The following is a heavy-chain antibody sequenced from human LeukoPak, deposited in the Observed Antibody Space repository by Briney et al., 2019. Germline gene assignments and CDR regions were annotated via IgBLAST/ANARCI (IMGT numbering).Heavy chain of an antibody. Sequence: TGGSLRLSCAASGFTFSSYSMNWVRQAPGRGLEWVSSISSSSSYIYYADSVKGRFTISRDNAKTSMYLQMNRMRAEDTAVYYCARGSDATLGILNGYSNAYFDYWGQGSLVTVSS. CDR2: ISSSSSYI. CDR1: GFTFSSYS. D-gene: IGHD3-9*01. J-gene: IGHJ4*02. V-gene: IGHV3-21*01. CDR3: ARGSDATLGILNGYSNAYFDY.